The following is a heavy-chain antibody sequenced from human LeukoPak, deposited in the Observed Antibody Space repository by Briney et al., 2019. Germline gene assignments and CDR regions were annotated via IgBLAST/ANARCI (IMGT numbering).Heavy chain of an antibody. V-gene: IGHV1-69*06. Sequence: GASVKVSCKASGGTFSSYAISWVRQAPGQGLEWMGGIIPIFGTANYAQKFQGRVTITADKSTSTAYMELSSLRSEDTAVYYCARPYSSSWYGGFDYWGQGTLVTVSS. CDR2: IIPIFGTA. D-gene: IGHD6-13*01. CDR3: ARPYSSSWYGGFDY. J-gene: IGHJ4*02. CDR1: GGTFSSYA.